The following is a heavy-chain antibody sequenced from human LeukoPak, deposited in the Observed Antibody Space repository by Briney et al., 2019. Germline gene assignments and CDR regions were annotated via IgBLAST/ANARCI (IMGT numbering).Heavy chain of an antibody. V-gene: IGHV3-21*01. CDR2: ISSSSSYI. D-gene: IGHD1-26*01. CDR3: ARRVGGSLGLFDY. CDR1: GFTFSSYS. J-gene: IGHJ4*02. Sequence: PGGSLRLSCAASGFTFSSYSMNWVRQAPGKGLEWVSSISSSSSYIYYADSVKGRFTISRDNAKNSLYLQMNSLRAEDTAVYYCARRVGGSLGLFDYWGQGTLVTVSS.